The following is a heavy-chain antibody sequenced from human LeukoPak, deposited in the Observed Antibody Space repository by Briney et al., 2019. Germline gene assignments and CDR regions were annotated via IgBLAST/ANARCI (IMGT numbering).Heavy chain of an antibody. CDR2: INSDGRTT. J-gene: IGHJ6*03. Sequence: PGGSLRLSCEASEFTFSSYWMHWVRQAPGKGLVWVSRINSDGRTTIYADSVKGRFTISRDNSKNTLYLQMNSLRAEDTAVYYCAKAAGATAYYYYMDVWNKGTTVTVSS. V-gene: IGHV3-74*01. CDR3: AKAAGATAYYYYMDV. D-gene: IGHD1-26*01. CDR1: EFTFSSYW.